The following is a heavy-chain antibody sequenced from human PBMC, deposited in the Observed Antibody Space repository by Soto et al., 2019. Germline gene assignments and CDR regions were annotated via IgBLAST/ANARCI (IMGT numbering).Heavy chain of an antibody. CDR3: AKGHAPEIHSAFFI. V-gene: IGHV3-30*18. CDR2: ISSDGSRE. J-gene: IGHJ3*02. CDR1: GLTLSSYG. Sequence: QVQLVESGGGVVQPGRSLRVSCAVSGLTLSSYGMHWVRQAPGKGLEWVGAISSDGSRESYGDSVKGRFTISRDNPRNTLYLQMNSLRGDDTAVYYCAKGHAPEIHSAFFIWGQGTVVTVSS.